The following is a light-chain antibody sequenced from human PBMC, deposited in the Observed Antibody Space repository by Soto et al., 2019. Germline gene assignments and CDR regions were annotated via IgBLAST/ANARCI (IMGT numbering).Light chain of an antibody. CDR1: QTISSW. Sequence: DIQMTQSPSTLSGSVGDRVTITCXASQTISSWLAWYQQKPGKAPKLLIYKASSLESGVPSRFSGSGSGTEFTLTISSLQPDDFATYYCQQYNSFTWTFGQGTKVDIK. CDR3: QQYNSFTWT. V-gene: IGKV1-5*03. J-gene: IGKJ1*01. CDR2: KAS.